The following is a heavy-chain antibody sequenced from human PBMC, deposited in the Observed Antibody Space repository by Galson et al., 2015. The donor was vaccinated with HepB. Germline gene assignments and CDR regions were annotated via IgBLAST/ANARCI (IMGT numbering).Heavy chain of an antibody. D-gene: IGHD2-21*02. V-gene: IGHV1-18*01. J-gene: IGHJ5*02. CDR1: GYTFTSYG. CDR2: ISAYNGNT. CDR3: ARDLCGGDCYSNWFDP. Sequence: SVKVSCKASGYTFTSYGISWVRQAPGQGLEWMGWISAYNGNTNYAQKLQGRVTMTTDTSTSTAYMELRSLRSDDTAVYYCARDLCGGDCYSNWFDPWGQGTLVTVSS.